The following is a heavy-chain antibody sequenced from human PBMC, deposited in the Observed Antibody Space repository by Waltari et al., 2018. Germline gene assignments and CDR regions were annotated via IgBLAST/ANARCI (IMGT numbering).Heavy chain of an antibody. Sequence: QVQLQESGPGLVKPSQTLSLTCTVSGGSIASAMHYWRWIRQPAGKGLEWIGGIYTSGSTNYNPSLKSRVTISVDTSKNQFSLNLSSVTAADTAVYYCARGPLLSKVDYWGQGTLVTVSS. J-gene: IGHJ4*02. CDR2: IYTSGST. D-gene: IGHD1-26*01. V-gene: IGHV4-61*02. CDR3: ARGPLLSKVDY. CDR1: GGSIASAMHY.